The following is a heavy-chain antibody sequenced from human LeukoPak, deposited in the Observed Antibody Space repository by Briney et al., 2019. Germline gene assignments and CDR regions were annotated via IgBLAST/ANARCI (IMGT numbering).Heavy chain of an antibody. D-gene: IGHD5-18*01. Sequence: GASVKVSCKASGYTFTSYYMHWVRQAPGQGLEWMGWINPNSGGTNYAQKFQGRVTMTRDTSISTAYMELSRLRSDDTAVYYCARERADGYSYGFDYWGQGTLVTVSS. CDR3: ARERADGYSYGFDY. V-gene: IGHV1-2*02. J-gene: IGHJ4*02. CDR1: GYTFTSYY. CDR2: INPNSGGT.